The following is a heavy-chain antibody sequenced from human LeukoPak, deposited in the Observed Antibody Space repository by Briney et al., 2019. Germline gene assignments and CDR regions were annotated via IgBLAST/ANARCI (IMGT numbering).Heavy chain of an antibody. CDR1: GGSISSYY. D-gene: IGHD3-9*01. CDR2: IYYSGST. Sequence: SETLSLTCTVSGGSISSYYWSWIRQPPGKGLEWIGYIYYSGSTNYNPSLKSRVTISVDTSKNQFSLKLSSVTAADTAVYYCARANGYYDILTGRHGAFDIWGQGTMVTVSS. CDR3: ARANGYYDILTGRHGAFDI. V-gene: IGHV4-59*12. J-gene: IGHJ3*02.